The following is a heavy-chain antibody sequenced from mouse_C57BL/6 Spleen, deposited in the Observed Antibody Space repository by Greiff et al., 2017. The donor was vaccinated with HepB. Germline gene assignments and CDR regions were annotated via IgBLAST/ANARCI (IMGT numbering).Heavy chain of an antibody. D-gene: IGHD1-1*01. CDR1: GYSITSGYY. V-gene: IGHV3-6*01. CDR3: ARDWDYGSSYCFDY. CDR2: ISYDGSN. J-gene: IGHJ2*01. Sequence: ESGPGLVKPSQSLSLTCSVTGYSITSGYYWNWIRQFPGNKLEWMGYISYDGSNNYNPSLKNRISITRDTAKNQFFLKLNSVTTEDTATYYGARDWDYGSSYCFDYWGQGTTLTVSS.